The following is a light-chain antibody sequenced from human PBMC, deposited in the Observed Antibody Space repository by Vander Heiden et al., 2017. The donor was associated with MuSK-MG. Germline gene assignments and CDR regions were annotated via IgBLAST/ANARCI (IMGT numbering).Light chain of an antibody. Sequence: QSALTQPRSVSGSPGQSVTISCTGPSSDIGGYNYVSWYQQHPGKAPELIIYDVNKRPSGVPDRFSGSKSGNTASLTFSGLQADDEADYYCCSYAGSFTWVFGGGTKLTVL. J-gene: IGLJ3*02. CDR3: CSYAGSFTWV. CDR2: DVN. V-gene: IGLV2-11*01. CDR1: SSDIGGYNY.